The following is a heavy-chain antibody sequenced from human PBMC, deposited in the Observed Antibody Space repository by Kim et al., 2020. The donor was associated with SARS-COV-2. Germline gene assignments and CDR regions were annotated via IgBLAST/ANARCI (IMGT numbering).Heavy chain of an antibody. CDR1: GGSFSGYY. CDR2: INHSGST. J-gene: IGHJ6*03. CDR3: ARGTRQWLVRGPYYYYMDV. D-gene: IGHD6-19*01. Sequence: ETLSLTCAVYGGSFSGYYWSWIRQPPGKGLEWIGEINHSGSTNYNPSLKSRVTISVDTSKNQFSLKLSSVTAADTAVYYCARGTRQWLVRGPYYYYMDVWSKGTTVTVSS. V-gene: IGHV4-34*01.